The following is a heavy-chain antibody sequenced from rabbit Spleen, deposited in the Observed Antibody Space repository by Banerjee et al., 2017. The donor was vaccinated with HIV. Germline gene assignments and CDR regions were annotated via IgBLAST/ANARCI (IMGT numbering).Heavy chain of an antibody. CDR2: IDTNNGDT. CDR3: VREVAAKFGL. V-gene: IGHV1S45*01. CDR1: GFSFSSGYY. J-gene: IGHJ4*01. Sequence: QEHLEESGGDLVKPGASLTLTCTASGFSFSSGYYMCWVRQAPGKGLEWIACIDTNNGDTDYANWPKGRFTISKTSSTTVTLQMTSLTAADTATYFCVREVAAKFGLWGQGTLVTVS. D-gene: IGHD4-1*01.